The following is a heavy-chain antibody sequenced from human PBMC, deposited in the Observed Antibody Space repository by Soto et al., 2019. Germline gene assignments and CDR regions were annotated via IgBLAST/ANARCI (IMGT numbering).Heavy chain of an antibody. J-gene: IGHJ6*03. CDR1: GGSFSGYY. V-gene: IGHV4-34*01. Sequence: PSETLSLTCAVYGGSFSGYYWSWIRQPPGKGLEWIGEINHSGSTNYNPSLKSRVTISVDTPKNQFSLKLSSVTAADTAVYYCARGGYGRRGYYYYMDVWGKGTTVTVSS. CDR3: ARGGYGRRGYYYYMDV. CDR2: INHSGST. D-gene: IGHD3-10*01.